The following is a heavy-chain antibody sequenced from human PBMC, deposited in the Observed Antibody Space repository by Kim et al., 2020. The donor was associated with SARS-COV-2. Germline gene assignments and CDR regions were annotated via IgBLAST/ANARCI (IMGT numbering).Heavy chain of an antibody. J-gene: IGHJ4*02. CDR3: ARRGLGYCSGGSCYSGFDY. V-gene: IGHV4-59*08. D-gene: IGHD2-15*01. Sequence: KSRVTISVATSKNQFSLKLSSVTAADTAVYYCARRGLGYCSGGSCYSGFDYWGQGTLVTVSS.